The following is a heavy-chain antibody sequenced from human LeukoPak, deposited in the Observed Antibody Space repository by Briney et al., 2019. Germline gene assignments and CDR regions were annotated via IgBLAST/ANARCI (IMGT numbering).Heavy chain of an antibody. D-gene: IGHD6-19*01. CDR1: GYSITSGYY. CDR2: IYHSGDT. CDR3: AKGTSSGWYYFDY. J-gene: IGHJ4*02. Sequence: PSETLSLTCIVSGYSITSGYYWGWIRQPPGKGLEWIGSIYHSGDTYYNPSLKSRVTISVDTSKNQFSLKLDSVTAAVTAVYYCAKGTSSGWYYFDYWGQGTLVTVSS. V-gene: IGHV4-38-2*02.